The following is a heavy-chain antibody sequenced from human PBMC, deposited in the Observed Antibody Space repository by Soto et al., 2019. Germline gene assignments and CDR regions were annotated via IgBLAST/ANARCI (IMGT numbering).Heavy chain of an antibody. J-gene: IGHJ3*02. CDR1: GGTFSSYA. CDR2: IIPIFGTA. D-gene: IGHD3-22*01. V-gene: IGHV1-69*06. Sequence: SVKVSCKASGGTFSSYAISWVRQAPGQGLEWMGGIIPIFGTANYAQKFQGRVTITADKSTSTAYTELSSLRSEDTAVYYCARAQGDSSGYYPNAFDIWGQGTMVTVSS. CDR3: ARAQGDSSGYYPNAFDI.